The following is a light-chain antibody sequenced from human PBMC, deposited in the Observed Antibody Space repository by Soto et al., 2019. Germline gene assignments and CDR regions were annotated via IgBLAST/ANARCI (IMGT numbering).Light chain of an antibody. CDR2: AAS. V-gene: IGKV1-12*01. CDR3: QQANSFPLT. CDR1: QDISSL. Sequence: DTQMNQSPSSVSTYVRVRITITCRASQDISSLLAWYQQKPGKAPKLLIYAASSLQSGVPSRFSGSGSGTDFTLTINSLQPEDFATSYCQQANSFPLTFGGGTKVDIK. J-gene: IGKJ4*01.